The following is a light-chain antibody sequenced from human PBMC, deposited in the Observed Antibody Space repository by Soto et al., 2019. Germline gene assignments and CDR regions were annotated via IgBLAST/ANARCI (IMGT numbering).Light chain of an antibody. J-gene: IGKJ5*01. CDR2: DAS. CDR3: QQYSHLIT. V-gene: IGKV1-33*01. Sequence: DIPMTQSASSLSASVGDRVTITCQASQDISNYLNWYQQKLGKAPKLLIYDASNLETGVPSRFSGSGSGTDFTFTISSLQPEDIATYYCQQYSHLITLGQGTRLEIK. CDR1: QDISNY.